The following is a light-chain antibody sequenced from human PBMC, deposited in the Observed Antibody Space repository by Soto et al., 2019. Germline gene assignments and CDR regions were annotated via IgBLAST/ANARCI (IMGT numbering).Light chain of an antibody. CDR3: QQYNNWPRT. J-gene: IGKJ1*01. CDR2: GAS. CDR1: QSVNTN. V-gene: IGKV3-15*01. Sequence: EVVMTQSPDTLSVSPGERATLSCRASQSVNTNLAWYQQKLGQAPRLLIYGASTRATGISARFSGSGSGTELTLTISSLQSEDFAIYYCQQYNNWPRTFGQGTKVDIK.